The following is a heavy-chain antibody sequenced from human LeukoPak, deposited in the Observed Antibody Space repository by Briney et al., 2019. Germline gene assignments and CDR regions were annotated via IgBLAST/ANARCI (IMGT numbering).Heavy chain of an antibody. CDR1: GGTFSSYP. CDR3: ARNSRVASTSGLNY. J-gene: IGHJ4*02. D-gene: IGHD4-23*01. CDR2: ITPIFGAA. V-gene: IGHV1-69*13. Sequence: GASVKVSCKASGGTFSSYPFTWVRQAPGQGLEWVGEITPIFGAANYAQTFQGRVTITADESTSTVFMELSSLRSDDTAFYSCARNSRVASTSGLNYWGQGTLVTVSS.